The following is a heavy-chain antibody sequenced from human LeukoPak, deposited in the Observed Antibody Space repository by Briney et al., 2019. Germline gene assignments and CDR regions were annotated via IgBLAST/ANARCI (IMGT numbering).Heavy chain of an antibody. D-gene: IGHD6-19*01. Sequence: ASVKVSCKASGYTFTSYYMHWVRQAAGQGLEWMGIINPSGGSTSYAQKFQGRGSMTRERSTRTVNMEGSRLRWEEKAVYECGRVLGAGTYNWFDPWGQGTLVTVSS. CDR3: GRVLGAGTYNWFDP. CDR1: GYTFTSYY. CDR2: INPSGGST. V-gene: IGHV1-46*01. J-gene: IGHJ5*02.